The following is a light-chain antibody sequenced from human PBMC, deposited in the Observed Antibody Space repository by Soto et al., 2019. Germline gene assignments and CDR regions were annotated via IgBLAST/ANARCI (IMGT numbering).Light chain of an antibody. V-gene: IGKV3-20*01. CDR1: QSLRSNF. J-gene: IGKJ1*01. CDR3: QHYGSSPRT. Sequence: EIVLTQSPGTLSVSPGERATLSCTASQSLRSNFLAWYQQKPGQAPRLLIYDASSRAAGIPDRFSGSGSGTDLTITIKTTQTAPLAVYYCQHYGSSPRTFGQGTKEDIK. CDR2: DAS.